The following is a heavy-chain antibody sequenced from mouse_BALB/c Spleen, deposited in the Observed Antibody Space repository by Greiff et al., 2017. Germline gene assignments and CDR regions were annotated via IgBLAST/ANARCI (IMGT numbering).Heavy chain of an antibody. CDR3: AGATYAMDY. CDR2: IYPGSGST. V-gene: IGHV1-55*01. Sequence: QVQLQQPGAELVKPGTSVKLSCKASGYNFTSYWINWVKLRPGQGLEWIGDIYPGSGSTNYNEKFKSKATLTVDTSSSTAYMQLSSLASEDSALYYCAGATYAMDYWGQGASVTVSS. CDR1: GYNFTSYW. D-gene: IGHD3-1*01. J-gene: IGHJ4*01.